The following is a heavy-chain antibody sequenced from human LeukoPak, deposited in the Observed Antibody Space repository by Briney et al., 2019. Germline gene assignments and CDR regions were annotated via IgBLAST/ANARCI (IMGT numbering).Heavy chain of an antibody. Sequence: SETLSLTCTVSGGSISSGGYYWSWIRQHPGKGLEWIGYIYYSGSTYYNPSLKSRVTISVDTSRNQFSLKLSSVTAADTAVYYCARDSLYSGSFDYWGQGTLVTVSS. CDR2: IYYSGST. J-gene: IGHJ4*02. CDR3: ARDSLYSGSFDY. V-gene: IGHV4-30-4*08. CDR1: GGSISSGGYY. D-gene: IGHD1-26*01.